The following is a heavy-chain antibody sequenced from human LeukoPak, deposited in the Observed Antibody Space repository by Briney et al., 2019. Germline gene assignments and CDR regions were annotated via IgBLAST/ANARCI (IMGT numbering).Heavy chain of an antibody. J-gene: IGHJ4*02. V-gene: IGHV3-30*03. CDR3: ASAGIYYDSSGYHDY. Sequence: GRSLRLSCAASGFTFSSYGMHWVRQAPGKGLEWVAVISYDGSNKYYADSVKGRFTISRDNSKNTLYLQMNSLRAEDTAVYYCASAGIYYDSSGYHDYWGQGTLVTVSS. D-gene: IGHD3-22*01. CDR1: GFTFSSYG. CDR2: ISYDGSNK.